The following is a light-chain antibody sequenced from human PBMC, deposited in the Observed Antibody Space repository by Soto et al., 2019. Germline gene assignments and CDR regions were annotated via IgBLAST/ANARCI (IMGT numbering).Light chain of an antibody. Sequence: QSVLIQPPSVSGSPGQSVTISCTATSSDVGSYDYVSWYQQHPGTVPKPMIYNVNTQPSGVPDRFSGSKSGNTASLTISGLQAEDEADYYCNSYTSASTYVFGTGTKVTVL. CDR1: SSDVGSYDY. J-gene: IGLJ1*01. CDR2: NVN. CDR3: NSYTSASTYV. V-gene: IGLV2-18*02.